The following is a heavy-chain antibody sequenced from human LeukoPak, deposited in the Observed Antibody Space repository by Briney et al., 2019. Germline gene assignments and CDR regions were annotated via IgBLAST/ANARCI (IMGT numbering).Heavy chain of an antibody. D-gene: IGHD6-19*01. V-gene: IGHV3-48*03. CDR2: ISSSGSTI. J-gene: IGHJ4*02. CDR1: GFTFSSYE. CDR3: AKDVVGQKWLENY. Sequence: GSLRLSCAASGFTFSSYEMNWVRQAPGKGLEWVSYISSSGSTIYYADSVKGRFTISRDNAKNSLYLQMNSLRPEDTAVYHCAKDVVGQKWLENYWGQGTRVTVSS.